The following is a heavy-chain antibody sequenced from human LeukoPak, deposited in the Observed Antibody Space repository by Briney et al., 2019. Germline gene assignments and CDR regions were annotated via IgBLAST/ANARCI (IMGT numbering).Heavy chain of an antibody. CDR1: GYSFTNYW. CDR3: AGARHGDYRWDY. Sequence: GESLKISCKDSGYSFTNYWIGWVRQMPGKGLEWMGIIHSADSNTKYSPSFQGQVTISADKSISTAYLQWSGLKASDTAMYYCAGARHGDYRWDYWGQGALVTVSS. J-gene: IGHJ4*02. CDR2: IHSADSNT. V-gene: IGHV5-51*01. D-gene: IGHD4-17*01.